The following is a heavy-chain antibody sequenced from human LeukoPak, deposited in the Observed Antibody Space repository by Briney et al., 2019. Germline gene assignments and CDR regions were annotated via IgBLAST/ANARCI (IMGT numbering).Heavy chain of an antibody. CDR2: INPNSGGT. V-gene: IGHV1-2*06. Sequence: ASVKVSCKASGYTFTGYYMHWVRQAPGQGLEWMGRINPNSGGTNYAQKFQGRVTMTRDTSISTAYMELSRLGSDDTAVYYCARVPPYRYSYGPFDYWGQGTLVTVSS. D-gene: IGHD5-18*01. CDR3: ARVPPYRYSYGPFDY. J-gene: IGHJ4*02. CDR1: GYTFTGYY.